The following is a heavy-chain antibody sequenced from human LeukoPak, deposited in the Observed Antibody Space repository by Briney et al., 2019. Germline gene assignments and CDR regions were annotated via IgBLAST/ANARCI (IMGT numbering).Heavy chain of an antibody. J-gene: IGHJ3*02. CDR3: ARVYCSGGSCYSTVPAFDI. Sequence: ASVKVSCKASGYTFTIYGISWVRQAPGQGLEWMGWISAYNGNTNYAQKLQGRVTMTTDTSTSIAYMELRSLRSDDTAVYYCARVYCSGGSCYSTVPAFDIWGQGTMVTVSS. CDR1: GYTFTIYG. CDR2: ISAYNGNT. V-gene: IGHV1-18*01. D-gene: IGHD2-15*01.